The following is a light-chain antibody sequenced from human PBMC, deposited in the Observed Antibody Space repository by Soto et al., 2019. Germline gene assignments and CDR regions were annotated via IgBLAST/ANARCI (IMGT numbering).Light chain of an antibody. Sequence: EIVLTQSPATLSLSPGERATLSCRASQSVSSYLAWYQQKPGQAPRLLIYDASNRATGIPARFSGSGSGTAFTLTISSLEPEDFALYYCQQRSNWPPVTFGGRTKVEIK. J-gene: IGKJ4*01. CDR3: QQRSNWPPVT. CDR2: DAS. CDR1: QSVSSY. V-gene: IGKV3-11*01.